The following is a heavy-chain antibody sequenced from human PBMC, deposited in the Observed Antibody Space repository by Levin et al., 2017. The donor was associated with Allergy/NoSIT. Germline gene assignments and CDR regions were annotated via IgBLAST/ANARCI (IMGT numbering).Heavy chain of an antibody. CDR3: ASPVYDYIWGSYRWRAFDI. CDR2: MNPNSGNT. Sequence: GASVKVSCKASGYTFTSYDINWVRQATGQGLEWMGWMNPNSGNTGYAQKFQGRVTMTRNTSISTAYMELSSLRSEDTAVYYCASPVYDYIWGSYRWRAFDIWGQGTMVTVSS. D-gene: IGHD3-16*02. J-gene: IGHJ3*02. V-gene: IGHV1-8*01. CDR1: GYTFTSYD.